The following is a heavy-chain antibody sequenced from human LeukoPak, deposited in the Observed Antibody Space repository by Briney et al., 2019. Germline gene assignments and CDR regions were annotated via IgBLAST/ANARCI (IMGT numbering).Heavy chain of an antibody. J-gene: IGHJ4*02. CDR2: INTDGSTT. Sequence: GGSLRLSCAAPGFTFSSYWMHWVRQAPGKGLLWVSRINTDGSTTSYADSVRGRFTISRDNTRNTLYLQMNSLRAEDTAVYYCTKDTFGGHDYWGQGTLVTVSS. D-gene: IGHD3-16*01. CDR3: TKDTFGGHDY. V-gene: IGHV3-74*01. CDR1: GFTFSSYW.